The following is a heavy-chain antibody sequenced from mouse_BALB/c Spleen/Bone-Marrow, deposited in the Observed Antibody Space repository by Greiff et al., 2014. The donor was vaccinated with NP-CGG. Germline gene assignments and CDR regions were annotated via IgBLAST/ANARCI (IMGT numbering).Heavy chain of an antibody. V-gene: IGHV14-3*02. D-gene: IGHD1-1*01. J-gene: IGHJ2*01. CDR3: ARYYYGCSYFDY. Sequence: VQLQQSGAELVKPGASVKLSCTASGFNIKDTYMHWVKQRPEQGLEWIGRIDPANGNTKYDPKFQGKATITADTSSNTAYLQLSSLTSEDTAVYYCARYYYGCSYFDYWGQGTTLTVSS. CDR2: IDPANGNT. CDR1: GFNIKDTY.